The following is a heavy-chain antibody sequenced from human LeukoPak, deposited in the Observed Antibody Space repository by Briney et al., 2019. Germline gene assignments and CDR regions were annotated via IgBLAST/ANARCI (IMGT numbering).Heavy chain of an antibody. CDR2: IYYSGST. V-gene: IGHV4-39*01. D-gene: IGHD6-13*01. Sequence: SETLSLTCAVYGGSFSSYYWSWIRQPPGKGLEWIGSIYYSGSTYYNPSLKSRVTISVDTSKNQFSLKLSSVTAADTAVYYCARHTTYSSSWYLSYWGQGTLVTVSS. J-gene: IGHJ4*02. CDR3: ARHTTYSSSWYLSY. CDR1: GGSFSSYY.